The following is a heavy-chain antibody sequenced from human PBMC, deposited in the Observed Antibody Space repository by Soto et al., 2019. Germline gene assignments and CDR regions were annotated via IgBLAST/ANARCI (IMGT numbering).Heavy chain of an antibody. D-gene: IGHD4-17*01. J-gene: IGHJ4*02. CDR1: GGSFSGYY. CDR2: INHSGST. V-gene: IGHV4-34*01. Sequence: SETLSLTCAVYGGSFSGYYWSWIRQPPGKGLEWIGEINHSGSTNYNPSLKSRVTISVDTSKNQFSLKLSSVTAADTAVYYCARGDYGDALDYWGQGTLVTVSS. CDR3: ARGDYGDALDY.